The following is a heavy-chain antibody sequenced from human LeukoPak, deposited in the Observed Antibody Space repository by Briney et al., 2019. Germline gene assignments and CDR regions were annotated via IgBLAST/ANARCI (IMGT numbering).Heavy chain of an antibody. V-gene: IGHV4-31*11. CDR3: ARTLVGYCSRTGCVNWFDP. CDR2: IYDSGST. Sequence: SETLSLTCAVSGGPISSDVYYWSWIRQHPGKGLEWIGYIYDSGSTKYNPSFKSRVTISVDTSKNQFSLKLSSVTAADTAVYYCARTLVGYCSRTGCVNWFDPWGQGTLVTVSS. J-gene: IGHJ5*02. D-gene: IGHD2-2*01. CDR1: GGPISSDVYY.